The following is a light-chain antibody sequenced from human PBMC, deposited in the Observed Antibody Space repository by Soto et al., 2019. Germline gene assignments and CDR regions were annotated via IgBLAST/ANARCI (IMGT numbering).Light chain of an antibody. CDR2: EVS. J-gene: IGLJ3*02. V-gene: IGLV2-8*01. Sequence: QSALTQPPSASGSPGQSVTISCTGTSSDVGGYNYVSWYQQHPGKAPKLMIYEVSKRPSGVPDRFSGSKSGNTASLTVSGFQAEDEADYYCSSYAVDTSLGVLGAGTKLTVL. CDR3: SSYAVDTSLGV. CDR1: SSDVGGYNY.